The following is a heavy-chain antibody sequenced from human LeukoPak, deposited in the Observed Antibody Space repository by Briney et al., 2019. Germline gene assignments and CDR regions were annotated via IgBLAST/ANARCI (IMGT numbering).Heavy chain of an antibody. D-gene: IGHD1-26*01. V-gene: IGHV1-69*13. CDR2: IIPIFGTA. CDR3: ARETDLIVGTTYSWFDP. CDR1: RGTFSSYA. J-gene: IGHJ5*02. Sequence: SVKVSCTASRGTFSSYAISWVRQAPGQGLEWMGGIIPIFGTANYAQKFQGRVTITADESTSTAYMELSSLRSEDTAVYYCARETDLIVGTTYSWFDPWGQGTLVTVSS.